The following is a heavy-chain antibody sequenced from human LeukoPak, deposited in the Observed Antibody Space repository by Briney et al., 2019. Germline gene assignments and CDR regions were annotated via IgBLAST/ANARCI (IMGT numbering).Heavy chain of an antibody. CDR3: ATSKLEWLFNFYY. Sequence: AGGSLRLSCSASGFTFSSFWMSWVRKAPGEGVVWVANIRREGNEKYYVDSVKGRFIISRDNAKNSLYLQINSLRAEDTAVYFCATSKLEWLFNFYYWGQGTLVTVSS. J-gene: IGHJ4*02. D-gene: IGHD3-3*01. V-gene: IGHV3-7*03. CDR2: IRREGNEK. CDR1: GFTFSSFW.